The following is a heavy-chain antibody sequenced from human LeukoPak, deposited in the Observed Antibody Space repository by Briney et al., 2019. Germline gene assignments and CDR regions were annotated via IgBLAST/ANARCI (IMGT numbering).Heavy chain of an antibody. CDR1: GFTFSSYA. D-gene: IGHD4-17*01. CDR2: ISYDGSNK. J-gene: IGHJ4*02. Sequence: PGGSLRLSCAASGFTFSSYAMHWVRQAPGKGLEGVAVISYDGSNKYYADSVKGRFTISRDNSKNTLYLQMNSLRAEDTAVYYCARDHFPSYDYGDTSDYWGQGTLVTVSS. CDR3: ARDHFPSYDYGDTSDY. V-gene: IGHV3-30-3*01.